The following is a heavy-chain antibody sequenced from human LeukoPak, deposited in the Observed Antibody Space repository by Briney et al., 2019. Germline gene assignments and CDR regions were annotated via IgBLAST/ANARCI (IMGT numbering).Heavy chain of an antibody. V-gene: IGHV3-23*01. CDR3: AKDNGYCFGTHFDY. D-gene: IGHD5-18*01. CDR2: LSGGGASS. CDR1: GFTFSNYA. J-gene: IGHJ4*02. Sequence: GGSLRLSCAASGFTFSNYAMSWVRQAPGKGLEWVSGLSGGGASSYYADSVKGRFTISRDNSKNTLYLQMNSLRVEDTAVYYCAKDNGYCFGTHFDYWGQGILVTVSS.